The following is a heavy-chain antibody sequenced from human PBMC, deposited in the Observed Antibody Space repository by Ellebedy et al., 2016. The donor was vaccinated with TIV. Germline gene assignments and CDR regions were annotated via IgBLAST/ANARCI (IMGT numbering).Heavy chain of an antibody. Sequence: ASVKVSXXASGYTFTSYGISWVRQAPGQGLEWMGWISAYNGNTNYAQKLQGRVTMTTDTSTSTAYMELRSLRAEDTAVYYCASVLHGSGSYLLDYWGQGTLVTVSS. J-gene: IGHJ4*02. CDR2: ISAYNGNT. V-gene: IGHV1-18*01. D-gene: IGHD3-10*01. CDR3: ASVLHGSGSYLLDY. CDR1: GYTFTSYG.